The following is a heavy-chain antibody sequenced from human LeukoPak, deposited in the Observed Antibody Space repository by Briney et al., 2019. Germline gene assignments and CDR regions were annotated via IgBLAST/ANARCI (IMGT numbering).Heavy chain of an antibody. J-gene: IGHJ4*02. D-gene: IGHD3-3*02. CDR3: GRDGSHFDIDY. CDR1: GYTFTGYY. CDR2: INPNTGGA. Sequence: ASVKVSCKASGYTFTGYYMHWVRQAPGLGLEWMGWINPNTGGASYAQTFQGRVSLTRDTSINTHYMELSSLRSDDTAVYYCGRDGSHFDIDYWGQGTPVTVSS. V-gene: IGHV1-2*02.